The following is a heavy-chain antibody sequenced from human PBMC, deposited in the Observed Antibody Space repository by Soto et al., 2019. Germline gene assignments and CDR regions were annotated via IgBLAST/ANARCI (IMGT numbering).Heavy chain of an antibody. D-gene: IGHD3-22*01. J-gene: IGHJ4*02. Sequence: ASETLSLTCAVSGGSISSGGYSWSWIRQPPGKGLERIGYIYHSGSTYHNPSLKSRVTISVDRSKNQFSLKLSSVTAADTAVYYCARGGVDYYDSSGYYFSPYYFDYWGQGTLVTVSS. CDR2: IYHSGST. V-gene: IGHV4-30-2*01. CDR3: ARGGVDYYDSSGYYFSPYYFDY. CDR1: GGSISSGGYS.